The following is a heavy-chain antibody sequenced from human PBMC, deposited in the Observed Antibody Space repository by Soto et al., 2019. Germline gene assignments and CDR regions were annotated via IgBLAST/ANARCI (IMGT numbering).Heavy chain of an antibody. CDR2: IIPIFGTA. CDR1: GGTFSSYA. J-gene: IGHJ6*02. D-gene: IGHD3-3*01. CDR3: ARGGYDFWSGPLAGYGMDV. V-gene: IGHV1-69*13. Sequence: SLKVSCKASGGTFSSYAISWVRQAPGQGLXWMGGIIPIFGTANYAQKFQGRVTITADESTSTAYMELSSLRSEDTAVYYCARGGYDFWSGPLAGYGMDVWGQGTTVTVSS.